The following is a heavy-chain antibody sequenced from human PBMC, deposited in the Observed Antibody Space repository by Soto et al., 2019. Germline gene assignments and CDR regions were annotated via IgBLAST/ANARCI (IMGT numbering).Heavy chain of an antibody. CDR1: GFTFSNYS. V-gene: IGHV3-11*06. J-gene: IGHJ6*02. Sequence: GRSRRLSCAPSGFTFSNYSMRWSRQAPGRGLHWVSYITSSSLHTNYADSVKGRFTSSRDNAKNSLYLQMNSLRAEDTAVYYXARDRCSSGSCYPPYHYYGMDVWGQGTTVTV. CDR2: ITSSSLHT. D-gene: IGHD2-2*01. CDR3: ARDRCSSGSCYPPYHYYGMDV.